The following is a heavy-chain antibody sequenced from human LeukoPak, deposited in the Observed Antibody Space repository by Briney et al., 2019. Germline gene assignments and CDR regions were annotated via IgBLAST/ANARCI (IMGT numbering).Heavy chain of an antibody. CDR1: GDSISNYY. J-gene: IGHJ5*02. CDR3: ARGRGTSLGWFDP. V-gene: IGHV4-59*01. D-gene: IGHD2-2*01. Sequence: SETLSLTCTVSGDSISNYYWNWIRQPPGKGLEWIGYIYYSGSTNYNPSLKSRVTISVDTSKNQFSLKLSSVTAADTAVYYCARGRGTSLGWFDPWGQGTLVTVSS. CDR2: IYYSGST.